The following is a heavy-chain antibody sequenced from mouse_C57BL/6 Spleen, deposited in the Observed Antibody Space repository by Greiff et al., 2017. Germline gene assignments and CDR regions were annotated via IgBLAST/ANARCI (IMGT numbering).Heavy chain of an antibody. CDR3: ARSLTRYWYFDV. J-gene: IGHJ1*03. CDR2: IYPGDGDT. Sequence: QVQLQQSGPELVKPGASVKISCKASGYAFSSSWMNWVKQRPGKGLEWIGRIYPGDGDTNYNGKFKGKATLTAAKSSSPAYMPLSSLTSEDSAVYFCARSLTRYWYFDVWGTGTTVTVSS. V-gene: IGHV1-82*01. D-gene: IGHD1-3*01. CDR1: GYAFSSSW.